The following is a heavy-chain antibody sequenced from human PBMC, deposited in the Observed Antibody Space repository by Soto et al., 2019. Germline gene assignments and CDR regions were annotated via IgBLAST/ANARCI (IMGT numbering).Heavy chain of an antibody. Sequence: QVQLQESGSGLVKPSQTLSLTCAVSGDSFSGGGYSWNWVRQPPGKGLEWIGYIYDTGSAFYNPSLRSRVTMSADTSKNQFSLTLRSATAADTAIYYCARGRGQWLQRNYYGMDVWGQGAMVTVSS. J-gene: IGHJ6*02. CDR3: ARGRGQWLQRNYYGMDV. D-gene: IGHD5-12*01. V-gene: IGHV4-30-2*01. CDR1: GDSFSGGGYS. CDR2: IYDTGSA.